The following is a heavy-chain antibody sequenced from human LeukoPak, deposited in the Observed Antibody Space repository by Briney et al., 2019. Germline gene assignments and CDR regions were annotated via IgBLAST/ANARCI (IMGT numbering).Heavy chain of an antibody. Sequence: PGGSLRLSCAASGFTFSTYAMHWVRQAPGKGLEYVSVITTNGGTTYYANSVKGRFTISRDNSKNTLYLQMGSLRAEDMAVYYCARAGLGSGWYYFDYWGQGTLVTVSS. D-gene: IGHD6-19*01. J-gene: IGHJ4*02. CDR2: ITTNGGTT. CDR3: ARAGLGSGWYYFDY. CDR1: GFTFSTYA. V-gene: IGHV3-64*01.